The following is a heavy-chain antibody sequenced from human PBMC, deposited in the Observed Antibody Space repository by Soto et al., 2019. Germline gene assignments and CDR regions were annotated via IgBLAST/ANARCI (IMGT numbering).Heavy chain of an antibody. CDR2: IIPVFGTP. D-gene: IGHD3-22*01. J-gene: IGHJ6*01. CDR1: GGSLSNYG. V-gene: IGHV1-69*12. Sequence: QVQLVQSGAEVKKPGSSVKVSCKASGGSLSNYGISWVRQAPGQGLEWMGAIIPVFGTPNYAQKFQDRVTNTADESTTTVYMEVRSLTSEDTAVYYCARGDATKIVVTTYYAMDVWGQGTTFTVSS. CDR3: ARGDATKIVVTTYYAMDV.